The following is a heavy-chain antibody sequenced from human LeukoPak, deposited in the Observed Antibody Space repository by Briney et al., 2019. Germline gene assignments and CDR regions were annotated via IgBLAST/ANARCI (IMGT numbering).Heavy chain of an antibody. J-gene: IGHJ1*01. CDR2: ISAYNGNT. CDR1: GYTFTSYG. CDR3: ARAYRGDCSGGSCYKLSAEYFQH. Sequence: ASVKVSCKASGYTFTSYGISWVRQAPGQGLEWMGWISAYNGNTNYAQKLQGRVTITADKSTSTAYMELSSLRSEDTAVYYCARAYRGDCSGGSCYKLSAEYFQHWGQGTLVTVSS. V-gene: IGHV1-18*01. D-gene: IGHD2-15*01.